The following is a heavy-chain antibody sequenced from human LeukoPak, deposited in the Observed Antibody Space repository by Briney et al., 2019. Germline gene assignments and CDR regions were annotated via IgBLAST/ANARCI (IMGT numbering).Heavy chain of an antibody. D-gene: IGHD2-2*01. CDR3: ARVRYCSSTSCYPRFDP. J-gene: IGHJ5*02. Sequence: TLSLTCTVSGGSISSGGYYWRWIRLHPGKGLEWIGYIYYSGSTYYNPSLKSRVTISVDTSKNQFSLKLSSVTAADTAVYYCARVRYCSSTSCYPRFDPWGQGTLVTVSS. V-gene: IGHV4-31*03. CDR1: GGSISSGGYY. CDR2: IYYSGST.